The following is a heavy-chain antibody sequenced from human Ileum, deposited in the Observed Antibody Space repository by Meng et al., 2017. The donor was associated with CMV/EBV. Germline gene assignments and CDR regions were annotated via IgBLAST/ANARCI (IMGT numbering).Heavy chain of an antibody. Sequence: HQQESGPGLLKPSENLALTCTASGCSVNRNTYYWGWIRQPPGKSLEWIGTIFDSGSAFYNPSLQSRVSVSIDMSRNQLSLSLSSVTAADTAVYYCVRDHGSSSWFFYWGQGTLVTVSS. J-gene: IGHJ4*02. V-gene: IGHV4-39*07. CDR2: IFDSGSA. CDR1: GCSVNRNTYY. D-gene: IGHD6-13*01. CDR3: VRDHGSSSWFFY.